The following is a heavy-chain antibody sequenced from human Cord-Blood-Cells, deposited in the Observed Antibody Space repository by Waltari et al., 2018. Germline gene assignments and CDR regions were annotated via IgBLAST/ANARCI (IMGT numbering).Heavy chain of an antibody. CDR3: ATARRPPPFDFWSGYEYFQH. Sequence: QVQLVQSGAEVKKPGASVKVSCTVSGSTLTALSIHWVRQAPGKGLEWMGGVDPEDGETIYAQKFQGRVTMTEDTSTDTAYMELSSLRSEDTAVYYCATARRPPPFDFWSGYEYFQHWGQGTMVTVSS. CDR1: GSTLTALS. J-gene: IGHJ1*01. V-gene: IGHV1-24*01. CDR2: VDPEDGET. D-gene: IGHD3-3*01.